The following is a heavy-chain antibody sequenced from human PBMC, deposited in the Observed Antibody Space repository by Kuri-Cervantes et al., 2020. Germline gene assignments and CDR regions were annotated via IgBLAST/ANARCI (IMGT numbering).Heavy chain of an antibody. J-gene: IGHJ4*02. CDR2: FSPYNGDT. V-gene: IGHV1-18*01. CDR1: GYTFGSYG. CDR3: ARDSGSSWYLDY. Sequence: ASVKVSCKASGYTFGSYGFTWVRQAPGQGLEWMGWFSPYNGDTKSAQNFQGRVNMTTDTSTSTAYMELRSLRSYDTAVYYCARDSGSSWYLDYWGRGTLVTVSS. D-gene: IGHD6-13*01.